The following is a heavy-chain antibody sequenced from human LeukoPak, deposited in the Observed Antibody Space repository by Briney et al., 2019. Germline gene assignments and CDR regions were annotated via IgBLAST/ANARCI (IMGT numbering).Heavy chain of an antibody. D-gene: IGHD3-10*01. J-gene: IGHJ4*02. V-gene: IGHV4-34*01. CDR2: INHSGDT. CDR3: ASLHQVRGLTVFDY. CDR1: DGSFSDYY. Sequence: SETLSRTCALYDGSFSDYYWSWIRQPPGKGLEWIGEINHSGDTNYNPSLKSRVTISIDASKNQFSLKLTSVTAADTAVYYCASLHQVRGLTVFDYWGQGTLVTVSS.